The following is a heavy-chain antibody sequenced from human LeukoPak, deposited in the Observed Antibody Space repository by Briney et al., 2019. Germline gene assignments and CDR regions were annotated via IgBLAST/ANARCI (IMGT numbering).Heavy chain of an antibody. CDR1: GYTFTSYD. J-gene: IGHJ3*02. V-gene: IGHV1-8*03. CDR3: ARVDERWLQLNAFDI. Sequence: ASVKVSCKASGYTFTSYDINWVRQATGQGLEWMGWMNPNSGNTGYAQKFQGRVTITVDKSTSTAYMELSSLRSEDTAVYYCARVDERWLQLNAFDIWGQGTMVTVSS. D-gene: IGHD5-24*01. CDR2: MNPNSGNT.